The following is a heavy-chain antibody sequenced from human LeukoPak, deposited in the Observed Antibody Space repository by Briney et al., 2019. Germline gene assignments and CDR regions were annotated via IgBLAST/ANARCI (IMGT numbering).Heavy chain of an antibody. CDR1: GFTVSSNY. V-gene: IGHV3-53*01. CDR2: IYSGGST. J-gene: IGHJ5*02. CDR3: ARETYYYDSSGYYGPNWFDP. Sequence: GGSLRLSCAASGFTVSSNYMSRVRQAPGKGLEWVSVIYSGGSTYYADSVKGRFTISRDNSKNTLYLQMNSLRAEDTAVYYCARETYYYDSSGYYGPNWFDPWGQGTLVTVFS. D-gene: IGHD3-22*01.